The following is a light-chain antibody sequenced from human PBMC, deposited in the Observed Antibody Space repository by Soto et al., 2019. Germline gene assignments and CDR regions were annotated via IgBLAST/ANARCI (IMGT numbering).Light chain of an antibody. Sequence: EIVMTQSPATLSVSPGEGATLSCRASQSVSSNLAWYQQKPGQAPRLLIYGASTRATNIPARFSGSGSGTEFTLTISSLPSEDFAVYYCQQYNNWLRITFGPGTKVYI. CDR2: GAS. V-gene: IGKV3-15*01. CDR1: QSVSSN. CDR3: QQYNNWLRIT. J-gene: IGKJ3*01.